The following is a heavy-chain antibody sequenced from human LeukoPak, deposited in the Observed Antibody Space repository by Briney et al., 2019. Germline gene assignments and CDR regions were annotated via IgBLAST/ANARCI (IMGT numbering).Heavy chain of an antibody. V-gene: IGHV1-18*01. CDR1: GYTFTSYG. Sequence: GASVKVSCKASGYTFTSYGISWVRQAPGQGLEWMEWISGYNGNTKNAQKLQGRVTMTTDTSTNTAYMELRNLRSDDTAVYYCARMAYDILTGYFQPNWFDPWGQGTLVTVAS. D-gene: IGHD3-9*01. J-gene: IGHJ5*02. CDR2: ISGYNGNT. CDR3: ARMAYDILTGYFQPNWFDP.